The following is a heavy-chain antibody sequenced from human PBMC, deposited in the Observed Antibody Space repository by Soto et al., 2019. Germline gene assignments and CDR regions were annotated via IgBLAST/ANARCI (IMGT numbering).Heavy chain of an antibody. D-gene: IGHD3-22*01. CDR1: GFTFSSYR. Sequence: XGSLRLACAASGFTFSSYRMNWVRQAPGKGLEWVSSISSSSSYIYYADSVKGRFTISRDNAKNSLYLQMNSLRAEDTAVYYCARDPHYCYDSSGYYGAFDIWGQGTMVTVSS. J-gene: IGHJ3*02. V-gene: IGHV3-21*01. CDR3: ARDPHYCYDSSGYYGAFDI. CDR2: ISSSSSYI.